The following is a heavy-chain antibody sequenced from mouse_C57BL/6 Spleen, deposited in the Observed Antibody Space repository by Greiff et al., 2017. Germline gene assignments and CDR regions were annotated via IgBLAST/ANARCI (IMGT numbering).Heavy chain of an antibody. D-gene: IGHD3-3*01. V-gene: IGHV1-39*01. J-gene: IGHJ4*01. CDR1: GYSFTDYN. Sequence: VQLQQSGPELVKPGASGYSFTDYNMNWVKQSNGKSLEWIGVINPNYGTTSYNQKFKGKATLTVDQSSSTAYMQLNSLTSEDSAVYYCARSPGTEAMDYWGQGTSVTVSS. CDR3: ARSPGTEAMDY. CDR2: INPNYGTT.